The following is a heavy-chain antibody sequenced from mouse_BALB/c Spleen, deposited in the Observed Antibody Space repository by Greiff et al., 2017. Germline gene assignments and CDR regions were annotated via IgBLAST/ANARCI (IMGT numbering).Heavy chain of an antibody. J-gene: IGHJ4*01. V-gene: IGHV1-54*01. Sequence: QVQLQQSGAELVRPGTSVKVSCKASGYAFTNYLIEWVKQRPGQGLEWIGVINPGSGGTNYNEKFKGKATLTADKSSSTAYMQLSSLTSDDSAVYFCARGANWDYYYAMDYWGQGTSVTVST. CDR2: INPGSGGT. CDR1: GYAFTNYL. CDR3: ARGANWDYYYAMDY. D-gene: IGHD4-1*01.